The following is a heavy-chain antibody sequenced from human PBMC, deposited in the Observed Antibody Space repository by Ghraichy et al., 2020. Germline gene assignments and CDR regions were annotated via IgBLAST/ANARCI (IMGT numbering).Heavy chain of an antibody. J-gene: IGHJ6*02. CDR1: GGSILSDTYF. D-gene: IGHD5-18*01. Sequence: SETLSLTCTVSGGSILSDTYFWGWLRQPPGKGLEWIGCIFVGGSTHYKPSLKSRVTISADTSKNQVSLKVSSMTAADTAVYYCARQAPYSPPVHGMDVWGQGTPVTVSS. CDR2: IFVGGST. V-gene: IGHV4-39*01. CDR3: ARQAPYSPPVHGMDV.